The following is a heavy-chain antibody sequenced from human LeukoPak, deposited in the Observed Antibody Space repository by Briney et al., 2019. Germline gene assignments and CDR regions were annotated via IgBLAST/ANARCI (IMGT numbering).Heavy chain of an antibody. CDR1: GYTFIVYY. V-gene: IGHV1-2*02. CDR2: INPNSGGT. Sequence: GASVKVSCKTSGYTFIVYYIHWVRQAPGQGLEWMGWINPNSGGTNYAQKFQGRVTMTRDTSISTAYMELSRLKSDDTAVFYCFKWNDDLDAFDIWGQGTMVTVSS. D-gene: IGHD1-20*01. CDR3: FKWNDDLDAFDI. J-gene: IGHJ3*02.